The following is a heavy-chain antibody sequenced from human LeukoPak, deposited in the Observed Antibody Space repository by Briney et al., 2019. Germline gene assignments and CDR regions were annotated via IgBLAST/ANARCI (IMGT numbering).Heavy chain of an antibody. CDR1: GGSISSGGYH. CDR3: AGVCSSTSCPSGGYYYYGMDV. CDR2: INHSGST. J-gene: IGHJ6*02. Sequence: SETLSLTCTVSGGSISSGGYHWSWIRQPPGKGLEWIGEINHSGSTNYNPSLKSRVTISVDTSKNQFSLKLSSVTAADTAVYYCAGVCSSTSCPSGGYYYYGMDVWGQGTTVTVSS. D-gene: IGHD2-2*01. V-gene: IGHV4-39*07.